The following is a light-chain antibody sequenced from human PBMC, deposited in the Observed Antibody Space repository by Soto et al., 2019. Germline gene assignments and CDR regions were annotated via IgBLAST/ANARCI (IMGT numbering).Light chain of an antibody. Sequence: EIVLTQSPGTLSLSPGERATLSCRAGQSLSSSFLSWYQQKPRQAPRLLMYGPSNRAIGIPDRFDGSGSGTDFPLTISRLEPEDFAVYYCQRSGSPSGWTFGRGTKVEIK. CDR1: QSLSSSF. CDR3: QRSGSPSGWT. J-gene: IGKJ1*01. V-gene: IGKV3-20*01. CDR2: GPS.